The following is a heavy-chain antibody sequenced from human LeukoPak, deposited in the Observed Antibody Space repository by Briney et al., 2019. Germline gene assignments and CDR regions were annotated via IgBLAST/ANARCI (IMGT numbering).Heavy chain of an antibody. CDR1: GYTFTDYY. Sequence: SVQVSCKASGYTFTDYYIHWMRQAPGQGLEWMGGIIPIFGTANYAQKFQGRVTITADESTSTAYMELSSLRSEDTAVYYCARDSSSWVAFDIWGQGTMVTVSS. D-gene: IGHD6-13*01. CDR2: IIPIFGTA. V-gene: IGHV1-69*13. CDR3: ARDSSSWVAFDI. J-gene: IGHJ3*02.